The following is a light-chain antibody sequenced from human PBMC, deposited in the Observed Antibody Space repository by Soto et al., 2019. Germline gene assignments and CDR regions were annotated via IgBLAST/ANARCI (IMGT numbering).Light chain of an antibody. CDR3: QQYNNWSYT. CDR1: QSVGSK. V-gene: IGKV3D-15*01. J-gene: IGKJ2*01. CDR2: GAS. Sequence: EIVMTQSPATLSVSPGERATLSCRASQSVGSKLAWYQRKPGQAPRVLIYGASTRATGIPARFSGSGSGTEFTLTISSLQSEDFAVYFCQQYNNWSYTFGQGTKLEIK.